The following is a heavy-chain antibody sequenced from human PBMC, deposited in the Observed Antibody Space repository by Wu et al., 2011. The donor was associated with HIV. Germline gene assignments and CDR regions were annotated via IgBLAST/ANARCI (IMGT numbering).Heavy chain of an antibody. CDR3: ALRTRAGSGSDY. V-gene: IGHV1-46*01. Sequence: QVQLVQSGAEVKKPGASVNVSCKASGYSSTSYYIHWVRQAPGQGLEWMGVINPSTGSTNYVQKFQGRVTMTRDTSTSTVYMELRSLRSEDTAVYYCALRTRAGSGSDYWGQGTLVTVSS. CDR2: INPSTGST. CDR1: GYSSTSYY. J-gene: IGHJ4*02. D-gene: IGHD3-10*01.